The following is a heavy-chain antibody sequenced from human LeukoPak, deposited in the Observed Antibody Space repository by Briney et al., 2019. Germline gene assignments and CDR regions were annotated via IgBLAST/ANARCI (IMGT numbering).Heavy chain of an antibody. J-gene: IGHJ5*02. D-gene: IGHD6-13*01. CDR2: IIPILGIA. CDR1: GGTFSSYA. V-gene: IGHV1-69*04. CDR3: ARDLSGGVIAAAGTNHWFDP. Sequence: GASVKVSCKASGGTFSSYAISWVRQAPGQELEWMGRIIPILGIANYAQKFQGRVTITADKSTSTAYMELSSLRSEDTAVYYCARDLSGGVIAAAGTNHWFDPWGQGTLVTVSS.